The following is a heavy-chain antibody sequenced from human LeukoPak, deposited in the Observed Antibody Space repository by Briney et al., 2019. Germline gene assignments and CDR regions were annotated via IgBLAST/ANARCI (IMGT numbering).Heavy chain of an antibody. Sequence: SETLSLTCTVSGGSINSYYWSWIRQPPGKGLEWIGYIFYSGSTKYSPSLESRVTISVDRSNHQFSLKLRSATAADTAVYYCARGTSVVTFNYWGQGTLVTVSS. J-gene: IGHJ4*02. CDR2: IFYSGST. CDR1: GGSINSYY. CDR3: ARGTSVVTFNY. V-gene: IGHV4-59*01. D-gene: IGHD5-18*01.